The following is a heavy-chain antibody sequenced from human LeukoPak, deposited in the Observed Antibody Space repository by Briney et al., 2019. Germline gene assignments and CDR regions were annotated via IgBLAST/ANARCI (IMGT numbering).Heavy chain of an antibody. CDR2: IYTSGST. CDR1: GGSISAYS. J-gene: IGHJ4*02. V-gene: IGHV4-4*07. D-gene: IGHD6-19*01. CDR3: ARHAVYAGSGWAFDY. Sequence: ETLSLTCIVSGGSISAYSWSWIRQPAGKGLEWIGRIYTSGSTNYNPSLKSRVTMSVDTSKNQFSLNLNSVTAADTAVYYCARHAVYAGSGWAFDYWGQGTLVTVSS.